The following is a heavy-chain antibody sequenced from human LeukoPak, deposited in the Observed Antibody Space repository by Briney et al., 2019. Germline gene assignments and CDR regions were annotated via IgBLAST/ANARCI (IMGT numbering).Heavy chain of an antibody. V-gene: IGHV1-2*06. Sequence: ASVKVSCKASGYTFTGYYMHWVRQAPGQGLEWMGRINPNSGGTNYAQKFQGRVTMTRDTSISTAYMELSRLRSDDTAVYYCARVHCSGGSCYPDYWGQGTLATVSS. CDR3: ARVHCSGGSCYPDY. CDR1: GYTFTGYY. J-gene: IGHJ4*02. CDR2: INPNSGGT. D-gene: IGHD2-15*01.